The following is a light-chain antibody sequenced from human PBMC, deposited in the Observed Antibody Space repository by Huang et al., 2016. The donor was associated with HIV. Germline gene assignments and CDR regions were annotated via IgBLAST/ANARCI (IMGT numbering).Light chain of an antibody. V-gene: IGKV3-15*01. CDR1: QSVRDK. J-gene: IGKJ4*01. CDR2: ATS. Sequence: EIVMTQSPDTLSVSPGERATLSCRASQSVRDKLAWYQQKPGQAPRLLLHATSTRATGVPARFSGSGSGTEFTLTISSLQSEDCGDYYCQQYESWPPLTFGGGTKVEIK. CDR3: QQYESWPPLT.